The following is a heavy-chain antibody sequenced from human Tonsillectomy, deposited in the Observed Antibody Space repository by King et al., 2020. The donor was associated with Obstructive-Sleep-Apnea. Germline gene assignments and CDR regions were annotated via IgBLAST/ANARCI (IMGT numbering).Heavy chain of an antibody. CDR1: GGSFSGYY. CDR2: INHSGTT. D-gene: IGHD3-10*01. Sequence: VQLQQWGAGLLKPSETLSLTCAVSGGSFSGYYWTWIRQSPEKGLEWIGEINHSGTTNYNPSLKSRVTISVDTSKNQFSLNLTSMTTADTAMYYCARDLWGKYHSGSYRFDHWGQGTLVTVSS. CDR3: ARDLWGKYHSGSYRFDH. V-gene: IGHV4-34*01. J-gene: IGHJ4*02.